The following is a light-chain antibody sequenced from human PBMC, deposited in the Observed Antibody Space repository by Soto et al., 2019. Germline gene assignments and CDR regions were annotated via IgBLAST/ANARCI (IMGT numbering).Light chain of an antibody. CDR2: PAS. CDR1: QGISSY. CDR3: QQYDNYKPLT. J-gene: IGKJ4*01. Sequence: DIQMTQSPSFLSASVGDRVTITCRASQGISSYLAWYQQKPGKAPKLLIYPASTLQSGVSSRFSGSGSGTEFTLTINGLRPDDFATYYCQQYDNYKPLTFGGGTKVDIK. V-gene: IGKV1-9*01.